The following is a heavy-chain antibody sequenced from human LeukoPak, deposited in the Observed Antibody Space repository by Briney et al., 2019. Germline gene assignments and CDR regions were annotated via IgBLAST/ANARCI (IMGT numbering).Heavy chain of an antibody. CDR1: GVSFSDYY. CDR3: ARGMPAYYDNSVLGY. V-gene: IGHV4-34*01. J-gene: IGHJ4*02. D-gene: IGHD3-22*01. CDR2: IQHSGIT. Sequence: SGTLSLTCAVYGVSFSDYYLSWIRQPPGKGLEWIGEIQHSGITNYNPPLKSRVTISLDTSKSQFSLKLNSVTAADTAVYYCARGMPAYYDNSVLGYCGEGTLVTVSS.